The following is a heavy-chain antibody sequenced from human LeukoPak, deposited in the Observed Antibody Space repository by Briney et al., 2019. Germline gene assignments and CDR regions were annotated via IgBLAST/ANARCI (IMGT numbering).Heavy chain of an antibody. CDR1: GFTFSSYG. D-gene: IGHD1-1*01. V-gene: IGHV3-30*18. J-gene: IGHJ4*02. Sequence: GGSLRLSCAASGFTFSSYGMHWVRQAPGKGLEWVAVISYDGSNKYYADSVKGRFTISRDNSKNTLYLQMNSLRAEDTAVYYCAKDRTGILDYWGQGTLVTVSS. CDR2: ISYDGSNK. CDR3: AKDRTGILDY.